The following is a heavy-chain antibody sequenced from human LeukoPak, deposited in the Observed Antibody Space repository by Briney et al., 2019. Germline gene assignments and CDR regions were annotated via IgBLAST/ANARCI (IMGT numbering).Heavy chain of an antibody. CDR3: ARSNQADDY. CDR1: GFTFSSYW. D-gene: IGHD1-14*01. V-gene: IGHV3-74*01. Sequence: GSSLRLSCAASGFTFSSYWMHWVRQVPGKGLVWVARINPGGSSITYADSVKGRFTISRDNAKNTLYLQMDSLRAEDTGVYYCARSNQADDYWGQGTLVTVSS. CDR2: INPGGSSI. J-gene: IGHJ4*02.